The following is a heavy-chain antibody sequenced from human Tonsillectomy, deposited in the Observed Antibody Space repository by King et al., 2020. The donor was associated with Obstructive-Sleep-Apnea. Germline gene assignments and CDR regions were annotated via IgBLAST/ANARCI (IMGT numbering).Heavy chain of an antibody. V-gene: IGHV4-4*07. Sequence: QLQESGPGLVKPSETLSLTCTVSGGSISSYYWSWIRQPAGKALEWIGRIHTSGYTNYNPSLQSRVTMSVDTSKHQFSLKLSSVPAADTAVYYCASWKVRGVIQEYWGQGTLVTVSS. CDR2: IHTSGYT. J-gene: IGHJ4*02. CDR3: ASWKVRGVIQEY. CDR1: GGSISSYY. D-gene: IGHD3-10*01.